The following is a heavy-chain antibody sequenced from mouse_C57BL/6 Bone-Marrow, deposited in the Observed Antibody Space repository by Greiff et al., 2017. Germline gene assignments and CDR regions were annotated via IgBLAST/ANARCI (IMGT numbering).Heavy chain of an antibody. CDR2: IDPSDSYT. CDR1: GYTFTSYW. CDR3: ARYDYDGAY. J-gene: IGHJ3*01. D-gene: IGHD2-4*01. Sequence: VQLQQSGAELVKPGASVKLSCKASGYTFTSYWLQWVKQRPGQGLEWIGEIDPSDSYTNYNQKVKGKATLTVDTSSSTAYMQLSSLTSEDSGVYYCARYDYDGAYWGQGTLVTVSA. V-gene: IGHV1-50*01.